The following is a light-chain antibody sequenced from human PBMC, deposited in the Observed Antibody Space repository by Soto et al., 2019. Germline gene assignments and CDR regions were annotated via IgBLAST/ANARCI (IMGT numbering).Light chain of an antibody. CDR3: QQYNNWPPWK. CDR1: QSVTTN. CDR2: GAS. Sequence: EVVMTQSPATLSVSPGERATLSCRASQSVTTNMAWYQQKPGQAPRLLIYGASTRATGIPARFSGSGSGTDFTLTISSLQSEDFAVYYCQQYNNWPPWKFGQGTKVDIK. V-gene: IGKV3-15*01. J-gene: IGKJ1*01.